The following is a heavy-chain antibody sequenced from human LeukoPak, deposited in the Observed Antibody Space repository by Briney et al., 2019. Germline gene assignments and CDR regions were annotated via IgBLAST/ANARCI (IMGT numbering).Heavy chain of an antibody. CDR3: ARQTPYCSSASCPFDY. D-gene: IGHD2-2*01. Sequence: GESLKISCQGSGYSFTNYWIGWVRQMPGKGLEWMGIIYPGDSDTGYSPSFQGQVTISADKSISTAYLQWSSLKASDTAMYYCARQTPYCSSASCPFDYWGQGTLVTVSS. J-gene: IGHJ4*02. CDR2: IYPGDSDT. V-gene: IGHV5-51*01. CDR1: GYSFTNYW.